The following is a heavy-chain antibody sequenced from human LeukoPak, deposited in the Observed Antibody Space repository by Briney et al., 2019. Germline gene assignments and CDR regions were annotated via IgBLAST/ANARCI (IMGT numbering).Heavy chain of an antibody. D-gene: IGHD2-2*01. V-gene: IGHV4-59*08. CDR2: ISYNGSP. J-gene: IGHJ4*02. Sequence: ASETLSLTCSVSGGSISTYNWNWIRQPPGKGLEWIGYISYNGSPDYNPSFKSRVTMSVDTSKGHFSLKLASLTAADTAVYYCASFRGTSSWHQEVFDYWGQGTLVTVSS. CDR1: GGSISTYN. CDR3: ASFRGTSSWHQEVFDY.